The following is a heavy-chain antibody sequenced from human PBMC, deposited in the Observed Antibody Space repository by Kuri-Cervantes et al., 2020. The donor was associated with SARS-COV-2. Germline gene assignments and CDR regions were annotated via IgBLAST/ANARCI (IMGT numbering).Heavy chain of an antibody. J-gene: IGHJ4*02. D-gene: IGHD5-24*01. V-gene: IGHV4-61*09. CDR1: GVSVTGGTYY. CDR3: AKVSWLQLWHRYSDS. Sequence: TLALTCAVSGVSVTGGTYYWAWIRQPAGKGLEWIGHLDTSGSSTDNPSLNSRFTNSLNASNKQVPLALTSATAEDTAVYYCAKVSWLQLWHRYSDSWGQGTLVTVSS. CDR2: LDTSGSS.